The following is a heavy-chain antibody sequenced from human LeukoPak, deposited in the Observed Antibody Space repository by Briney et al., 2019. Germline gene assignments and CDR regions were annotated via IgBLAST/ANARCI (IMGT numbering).Heavy chain of an antibody. V-gene: IGHV3-9*01. CDR1: GFTFDDYA. CDR2: ISWNSGSI. Sequence: GGSLRLSCAASGFTFDDYAMHWVRQAPGKGLEWVSGISWNSGSIGYADSVKGRFTISRDNAKNSLYLQMNSLRAEDTALYYCARSVCSSTSCYYGMDVWGQGTTVTVSS. J-gene: IGHJ6*02. D-gene: IGHD2-2*01. CDR3: ARSVCSSTSCYYGMDV.